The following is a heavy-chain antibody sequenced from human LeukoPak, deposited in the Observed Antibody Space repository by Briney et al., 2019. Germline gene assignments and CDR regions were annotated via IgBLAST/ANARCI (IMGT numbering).Heavy chain of an antibody. CDR2: IYPGDSDT. CDR3: ARQGYSGSYYDAFDI. Sequence: GESLQISFKGSGYSFTSYWIGWVRPMPGKGLEWMGIIYPGDSDTRYSPSFQGQVTISADKSISTAYLQWSSLKASDTAMYYCARQGYSGSYYDAFDIWGQGTMVTVSS. J-gene: IGHJ3*02. D-gene: IGHD1-26*01. V-gene: IGHV5-51*01. CDR1: GYSFTSYW.